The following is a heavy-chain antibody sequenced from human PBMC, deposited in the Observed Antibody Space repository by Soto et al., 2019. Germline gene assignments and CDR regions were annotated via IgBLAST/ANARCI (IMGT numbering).Heavy chain of an antibody. D-gene: IGHD5-18*01. V-gene: IGHV4-34*01. Sequence: QVQLQQWGAGLLKPSETLSLTCAVYGGSFSGYYWSWIRQPPGKGREWIGEINHSGRTNYNPSLKSRVTISVDTSKNHFSLKLSSVTGADTAVYYCARNRAMVLFDYWGQGTLVTVTS. CDR1: GGSFSGYY. CDR2: INHSGRT. J-gene: IGHJ4*02. CDR3: ARNRAMVLFDY.